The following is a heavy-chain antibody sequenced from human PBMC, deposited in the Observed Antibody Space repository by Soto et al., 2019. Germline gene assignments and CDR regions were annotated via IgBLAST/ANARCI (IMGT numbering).Heavy chain of an antibody. CDR2: IYYSGST. D-gene: IGHD2-15*01. Sequence: SETLSLTCTVSGGSISSGDYYWSWIRQPPGKGLEWIGYIYYSGSTYYNPSLKSRVTISVDTSKNQFSLKLSSVTAADTAVYYCARLWAAGVFDDWGQGTRVTVAS. CDR3: ARLWAAGVFDD. V-gene: IGHV4-30-4*01. J-gene: IGHJ4*02. CDR1: GGSISSGDYY.